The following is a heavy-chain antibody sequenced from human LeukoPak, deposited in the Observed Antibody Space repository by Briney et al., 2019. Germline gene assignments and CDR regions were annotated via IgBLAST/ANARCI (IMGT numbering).Heavy chain of an antibody. CDR1: GYTFTGYY. J-gene: IGHJ4*02. V-gene: IGHV1-2*02. Sequence: GASVKVSCKASGYTFTGYYMHWVRQAPGQGLEWMGWINPNSGGTNYAQKFQGRVTMTRDTSISTAYMELSRLRSDDTAVYYCARASSSGWYPRCYFDYWGQGTLVTVSS. CDR3: ARASSSGWYPRCYFDY. CDR2: INPNSGGT. D-gene: IGHD6-19*01.